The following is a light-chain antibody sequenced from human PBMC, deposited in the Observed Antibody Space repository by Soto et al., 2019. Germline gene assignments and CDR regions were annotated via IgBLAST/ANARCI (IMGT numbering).Light chain of an antibody. CDR1: PTVSTSL. Sequence: EIVLTQSPATLSVSPGERATLSFRASPTVSTSLLDWYHQKRGQAPRLLIYVASTRATGVPDRFTVSGSGTDFTLSISELEPEDFEVYYCQPYDLSLTWTFGPGTEV. V-gene: IGKV3-20*01. CDR2: VAS. J-gene: IGKJ1*01. CDR3: QPYDLSLTWT.